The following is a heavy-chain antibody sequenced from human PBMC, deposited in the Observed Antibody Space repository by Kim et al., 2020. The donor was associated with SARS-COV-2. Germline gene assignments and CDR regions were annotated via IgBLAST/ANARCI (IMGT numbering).Heavy chain of an antibody. V-gene: IGHV3-21*01. CDR3: VRDSDSSGGDASDL. CDR1: GFTFSDYS. CDR2: ISGSSSFI. J-gene: IGHJ3*01. Sequence: GGSLRLSCAVSGFTFSDYSMHWVRQAPGKGLEWVSGISGSSSFIYYEDSVKGRFTISRDNAKNALYLQMNSLRDEDTAVYYCVRDSDSSGGDASDLWGEGAMVTVSS. D-gene: IGHD3-22*01.